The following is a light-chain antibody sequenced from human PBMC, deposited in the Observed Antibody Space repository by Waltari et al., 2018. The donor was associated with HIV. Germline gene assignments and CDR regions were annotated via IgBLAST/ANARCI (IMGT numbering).Light chain of an antibody. CDR1: QNVSSAY. CDR2: GAS. Sequence: EVVLTQSPATLSSSPVESATLSCRASQNVSSAYLAWYQQKPGQAPRVLIYGASSRATGIPDRFSGSGSGTDFTLTISRLDTEDFAVYYCQQYGTSPPYTFGQGTRLDIK. J-gene: IGKJ2*01. CDR3: QQYGTSPPYT. V-gene: IGKV3-20*01.